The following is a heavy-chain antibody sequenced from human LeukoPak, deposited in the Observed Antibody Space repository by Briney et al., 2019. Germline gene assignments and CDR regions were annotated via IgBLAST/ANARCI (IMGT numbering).Heavy chain of an antibody. Sequence: GGSLRLSCAASGFTFSSYGMHWVRQAPGRGLEWVAVIWYDGSNKYYADSVKGRFTISRDNSKNTLYLQMNSLRAEDTAVYYCARGMVRGVISDYWGQGTLVTVSS. V-gene: IGHV3-33*01. D-gene: IGHD3-10*01. CDR1: GFTFSSYG. CDR3: ARGMVRGVISDY. CDR2: IWYDGSNK. J-gene: IGHJ4*02.